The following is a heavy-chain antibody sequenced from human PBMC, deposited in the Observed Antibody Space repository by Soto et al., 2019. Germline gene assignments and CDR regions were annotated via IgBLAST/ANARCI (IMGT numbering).Heavy chain of an antibody. CDR2: IRSKAYGGTT. D-gene: IGHD3-3*01. J-gene: IGHJ4*02. CDR3: TSQYYDFSLFY. CDR1: GLTFGDYA. V-gene: IGHV3-49*03. Sequence: GGSLRLSCTASGLTFGDYAMSWFRQAPGKGLEWVGFIRSKAYGGTTEYAASVKGRFTISRDDSKSIAYLQMNSLKTEDTAVYYCTSQYYDFSLFYWGQGTLVTVSS.